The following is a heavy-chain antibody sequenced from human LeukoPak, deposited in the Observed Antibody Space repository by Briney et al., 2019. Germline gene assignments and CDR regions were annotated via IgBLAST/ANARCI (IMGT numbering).Heavy chain of an antibody. D-gene: IGHD3-22*01. CDR2: IPYDGSNK. CDR1: GFTFSSYG. Sequence: GGSLRLSCAASGFTFSSYGMHWVRQAPGKGLEWVAVIPYDGSNKYYADSVKGRFTISRDNSKNTLYLQMNSLRAEDTAVYYCAKDLTTMIVVAFDYWGQGTLVTVSS. J-gene: IGHJ4*02. V-gene: IGHV3-30*18. CDR3: AKDLTTMIVVAFDY.